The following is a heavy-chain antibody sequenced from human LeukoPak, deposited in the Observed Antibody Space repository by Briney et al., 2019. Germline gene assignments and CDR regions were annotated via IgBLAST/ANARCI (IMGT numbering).Heavy chain of an antibody. CDR3: ARVRPVPAAIQNYYYYYYMDV. CDR1: GGSISSYY. Sequence: KASETLSLTCTVSGGSISSYYWSWIRQPPGKGLEWIGYIYYSGSTNYDPSLKSRVTISVDTPKNQFSLKLSSVTAADTAVYYCARVRPVPAAIQNYYYYYYMDVWGKGTTVTVSS. J-gene: IGHJ6*03. V-gene: IGHV4-59*12. D-gene: IGHD2-2*01. CDR2: IYYSGST.